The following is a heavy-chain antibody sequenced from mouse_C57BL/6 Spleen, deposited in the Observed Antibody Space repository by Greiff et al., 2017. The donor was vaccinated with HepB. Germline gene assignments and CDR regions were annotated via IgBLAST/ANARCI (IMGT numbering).Heavy chain of an antibody. J-gene: IGHJ2*01. CDR2: IYPGSGSS. CDR3: ASGDYGSSPDYFDY. V-gene: IGHV1-55*01. Sequence: QVQLQHPGAELVKPGASVKMSCKASGYTFTSYWITWVKQRPGQGLEWIGDIYPGSGSSNYNEKFKSKATLTVDTSSSTAYMQLSSLTSEDSAVYYCASGDYGSSPDYFDYWGQGTTLTVSS. CDR1: GYTFTSYW. D-gene: IGHD1-1*01.